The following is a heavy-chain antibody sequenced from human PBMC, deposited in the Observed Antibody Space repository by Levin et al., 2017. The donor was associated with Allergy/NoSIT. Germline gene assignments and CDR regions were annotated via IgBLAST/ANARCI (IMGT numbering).Heavy chain of an antibody. J-gene: IGHJ4*02. V-gene: IGHV1-24*01. Sequence: GASVKVSCKVSGYTLTELSMHWVRQAPGKGLEWMGGFDPEDGETIYAQKFQGRVTMTEDTSTDTAYMELSSLRSEDTAVYYCATVREYYYDSSGYLDYWGQGTLVTVSS. CDR2: FDPEDGET. CDR1: GYTLTELS. D-gene: IGHD3-22*01. CDR3: ATVREYYYDSSGYLDY.